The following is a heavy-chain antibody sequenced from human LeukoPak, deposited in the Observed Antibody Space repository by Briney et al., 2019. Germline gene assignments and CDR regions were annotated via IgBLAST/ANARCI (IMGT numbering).Heavy chain of an antibody. V-gene: IGHV4-34*01. D-gene: IGHD5-18*01. J-gene: IGHJ6*03. CDR2: INHSGST. CDR3: ARAGYSYGYGYYYMDV. Sequence: SETLSLTCAVYGGSFSGYYWSWIRQLPGKGREWIGEINHSGSTNYNPSLKSRVTISVDTSKNQFSLKLSSVTAADTAVYYCARAGYSYGYGYYYMDVWGKGTTVTVSS. CDR1: GGSFSGYY.